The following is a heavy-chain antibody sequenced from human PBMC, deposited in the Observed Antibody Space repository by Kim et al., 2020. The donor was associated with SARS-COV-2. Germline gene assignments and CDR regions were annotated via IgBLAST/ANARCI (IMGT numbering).Heavy chain of an antibody. J-gene: IGHJ5*02. Sequence: SVKGRFTISRDNSKNTLYLQMNSLRAEDTAVYYCAKVGIAAAGPWGWFDPWGQGTLVTVSS. CDR3: AKVGIAAAGPWGWFDP. D-gene: IGHD6-13*01. V-gene: IGHV3-23*01.